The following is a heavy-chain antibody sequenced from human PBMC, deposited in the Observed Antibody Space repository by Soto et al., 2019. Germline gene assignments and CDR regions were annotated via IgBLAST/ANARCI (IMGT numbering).Heavy chain of an antibody. CDR3: AKDLADCSGGSCYIFDY. J-gene: IGHJ4*02. V-gene: IGHV3-30*18. Sequence: GGSLRLSCAASGFTFSSYGMHWVRQAPGKGLEWVAVISYDGSNKYYADSVKGRFTISRDNSKNTLYLQMNSLRAEDTAVYYCAKDLADCSGGSCYIFDYWGQGTLVTVSS. CDR2: ISYDGSNK. D-gene: IGHD2-15*01. CDR1: GFTFSSYG.